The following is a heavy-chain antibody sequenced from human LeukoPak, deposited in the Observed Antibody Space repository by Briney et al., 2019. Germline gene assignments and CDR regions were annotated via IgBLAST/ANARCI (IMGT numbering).Heavy chain of an antibody. V-gene: IGHV3-21*01. CDR2: ISSSSSYI. J-gene: IGHJ4*02. D-gene: IGHD5-12*01. Sequence: AGGSLRLSCAASGFTFSSYSMNWVRQAPGKGLEWVSSISSSSSYIYYADSVKGRFTISRDNAKNSLYLQMNSLRAEDTAVYYCARSSGYDWVIGYWGQATLVTVSS. CDR3: ARSSGYDWVIGY. CDR1: GFTFSSYS.